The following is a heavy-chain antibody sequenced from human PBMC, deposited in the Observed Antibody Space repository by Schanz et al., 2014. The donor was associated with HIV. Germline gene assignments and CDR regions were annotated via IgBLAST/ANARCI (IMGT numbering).Heavy chain of an antibody. J-gene: IGHJ4*02. Sequence: QVQLVESGGGVVQPGRSLRLSCVASGFTFSTYDMHWVRQVPGKGLEWLAVISVDGTNEHYADSVKGRFTISRDNSKNTLFLQLNSLRGEDTAVYYCARGLGYWGQGTLVTVSS. V-gene: IGHV3-30-3*01. CDR2: ISVDGTNE. CDR1: GFTFSTYD. CDR3: ARGLGY.